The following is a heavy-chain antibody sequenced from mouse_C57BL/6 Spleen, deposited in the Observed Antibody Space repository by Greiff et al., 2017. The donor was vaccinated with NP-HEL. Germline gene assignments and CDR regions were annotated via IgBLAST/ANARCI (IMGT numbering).Heavy chain of an antibody. CDR1: GYTFTEYT. CDR3: ARHEEYYSNYGWYFDV. V-gene: IGHV1-62-2*01. CDR2: FYPGSGSI. D-gene: IGHD2-5*01. Sequence: QVQLQQSGAELVKPGASVKLSCKASGYTFTEYTIHWVKQRSGQGLEWIGWFYPGSGSIKYKEKFKDKATLTADKSSSTVYMELSRLTSEDSAVYFCARHEEYYSNYGWYFDVWGTGTTVTVSS. J-gene: IGHJ1*03.